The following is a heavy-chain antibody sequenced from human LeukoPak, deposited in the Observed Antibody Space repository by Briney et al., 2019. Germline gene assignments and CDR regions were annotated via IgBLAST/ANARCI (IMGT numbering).Heavy chain of an antibody. CDR2: ISGSGGST. CDR1: GFTFSSYA. D-gene: IGHD3-22*01. J-gene: IGHJ4*02. CDR3: AKAGYDSSGYYSLFDY. Sequence: PGGSLRLSCAASGFTFSSYAMSWVRQAPGKGLEWVSAISGSGGSTYYADSVKGRFTISRDNSKNTLYLQTNSLRAEDTAVYYCAKAGYDSSGYYSLFDYWGQGTLVTVSS. V-gene: IGHV3-23*01.